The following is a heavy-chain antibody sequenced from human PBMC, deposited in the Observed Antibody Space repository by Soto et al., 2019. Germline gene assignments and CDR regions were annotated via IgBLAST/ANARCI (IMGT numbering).Heavy chain of an antibody. CDR3: TKERLGYCTSTSCSYFQH. V-gene: IGHV3-9*01. J-gene: IGHJ1*01. CDR1: GFTYDDYA. CDR2: ISWNSGSI. Sequence: PGGSLRLSCAASGFTYDDYAMHWVRQAPGKGLEWVSGISWNSGSIDYADSVKGRFTISRDNAKNSLYLQMNSLRAEDTAFYYCTKERLGYCTSTSCSYFQHWGQGTLVTVS. D-gene: IGHD2-2*01.